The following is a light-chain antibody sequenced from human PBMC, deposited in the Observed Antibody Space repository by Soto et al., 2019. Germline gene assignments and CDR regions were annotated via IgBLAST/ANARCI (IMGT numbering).Light chain of an antibody. CDR2: AAS. J-gene: IGKJ1*01. V-gene: IGKV3-20*01. CDR3: QQYSDSLGT. CDR1: QSVSSDS. Sequence: EIVLTQSPGTLSLSPGERATLSCRASQSVSSDSLAWYQQRPGQAPRLLIYAASSRATGIPDRVSGSGSGTDFTLTISRLAPEDFALYFCQQYSDSLGTFGQGTKVDIK.